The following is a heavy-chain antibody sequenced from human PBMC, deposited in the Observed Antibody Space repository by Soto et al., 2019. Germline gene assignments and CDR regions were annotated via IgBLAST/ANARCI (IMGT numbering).Heavy chain of an antibody. CDR1: GFTFSSYG. D-gene: IGHD4-17*01. CDR3: ARDRCDGDYVCHEYFQH. CDR2: IWYDGSNK. Sequence: PGGALRLSCAASGFTFSSYGMHWVRQAPGKGLEWVAVIWYDGSNKYYADSVKGRFTISRDNSKNTLYLQMNSLRAEDTAVYYCARDRCDGDYVCHEYFQHWGQGTLVTVSS. J-gene: IGHJ1*01. V-gene: IGHV3-33*01.